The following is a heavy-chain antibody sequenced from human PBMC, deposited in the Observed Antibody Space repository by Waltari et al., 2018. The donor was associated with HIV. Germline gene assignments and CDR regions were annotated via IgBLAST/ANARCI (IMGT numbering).Heavy chain of an antibody. D-gene: IGHD3-16*01. CDR3: ARGGRFGDV. CDR2: ISDSSSTT. J-gene: IGHJ6*02. Sequence: EMPLVESGGGLVQPGGSLRLACTASGFTFSSYHMNWVRQGPGKGLEWISYISDSSSTTYYADSVKGRFTISRDNAKNSVYLQMNSLRDEDTAVYYCARGGRFGDVWGQGTTVTVSS. CDR1: GFTFSSYH. V-gene: IGHV3-48*02.